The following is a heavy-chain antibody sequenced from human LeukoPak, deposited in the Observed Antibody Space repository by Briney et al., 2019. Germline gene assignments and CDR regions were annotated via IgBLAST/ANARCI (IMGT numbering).Heavy chain of an antibody. V-gene: IGHV3-53*01. D-gene: IGHD5-18*01. Sequence: PGGSLRLSCAASGFTVSSNYMSWVRQAPGKGLEWVSVIYSGGSTYYADSVKGRFTISRDNSKNTLYLQMNSLRAEDTAVYYCAKGTAMAPDHFDYWGQGTLVTVSS. CDR2: IYSGGST. CDR1: GFTVSSNY. CDR3: AKGTAMAPDHFDY. J-gene: IGHJ4*02.